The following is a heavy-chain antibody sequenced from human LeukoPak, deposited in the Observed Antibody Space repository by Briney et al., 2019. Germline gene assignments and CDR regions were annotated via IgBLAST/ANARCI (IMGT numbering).Heavy chain of an antibody. V-gene: IGHV4-30-4*01. CDR1: GGSISSGDYY. CDR3: ARVAVPYYFDY. Sequence: PSETLSLTCTVSGGSISSGDYYWSWIRQPPGKGLEWIGYIYYSGSTYYNPSLKSRVTISVDTSKNQFSLKLSSATAADTAVYYCARVAVPYYFDYWGQGTLVTVSS. J-gene: IGHJ4*02. CDR2: IYYSGST. D-gene: IGHD2-2*01.